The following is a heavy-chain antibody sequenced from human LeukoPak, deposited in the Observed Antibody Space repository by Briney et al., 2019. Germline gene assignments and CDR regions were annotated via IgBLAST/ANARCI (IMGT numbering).Heavy chain of an antibody. Sequence: SGTLSLTCSVSGASISSYFWSWIRQPPGKGLEWIGYIYYSGTTNYNPSLKSRIAISLDTSKKQFSLRMRSVTAADTAVYYCARSTSGYSKHYYFYMDVWGKGTTVTVSS. CDR1: GASISSYF. J-gene: IGHJ6*03. V-gene: IGHV4-59*01. CDR2: IYYSGTT. CDR3: ARSTSGYSKHYYFYMDV. D-gene: IGHD3-22*01.